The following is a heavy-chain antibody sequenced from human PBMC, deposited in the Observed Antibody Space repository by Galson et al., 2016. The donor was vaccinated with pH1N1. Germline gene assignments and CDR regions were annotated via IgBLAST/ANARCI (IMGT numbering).Heavy chain of an antibody. J-gene: IGHJ4*01. D-gene: IGHD1-14*01. V-gene: IGHV5-51*03. CDR1: GYIFTTYW. Sequence: QSGAEVKKPGESLKISCKGSGYIFTTYWIGWVRQKPGKGLEWMGIISPGDSDIRYSPSFQGQVTISVDKSISTAYLQWSSLKASDTAMYYFARLTGGYRYAGCCGYWGHGTLVTVAS. CDR3: ARLTGGYRYAGCCGY. CDR2: ISPGDSDI.